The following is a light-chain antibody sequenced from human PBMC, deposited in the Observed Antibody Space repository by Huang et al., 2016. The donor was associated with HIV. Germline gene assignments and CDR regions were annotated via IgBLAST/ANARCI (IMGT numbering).Light chain of an antibody. CDR3: QQYYRLPQT. J-gene: IGKJ1*01. V-gene: IGKV4-1*01. CDR2: WAS. CDR1: QSVLYSSNSQNY. Sequence: DIVMTQSPDSLTVSLGERATIKCRSSQSVLYSSNSQNYLAWFQQKPGRAPRLLIYWASARESGVPDRFSGSGSGTDFTLTIDRLEAGDAAIYYCQQYYRLPQTFGQGTRVEIK.